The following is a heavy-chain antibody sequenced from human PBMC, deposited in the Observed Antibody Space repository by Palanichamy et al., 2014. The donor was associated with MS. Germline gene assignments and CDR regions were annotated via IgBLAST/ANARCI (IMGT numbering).Heavy chain of an antibody. D-gene: IGHD3-16*01. CDR3: ARLPQGVGWFDS. CDR2: IFAGDSDT. Sequence: EVQMVQSDPEVKKPGEALRISCKASGYNFGNYWIGWVRQKPGKGLEFMGIIFAGDSDTRYRPSVQGQVTMSVDKSITTAYLEWNSLEASDTAMYYCARLPQGVGWFDSWGQGTLITVSS. CDR1: GYNFGNYW. V-gene: IGHV5-51*03. J-gene: IGHJ5*01.